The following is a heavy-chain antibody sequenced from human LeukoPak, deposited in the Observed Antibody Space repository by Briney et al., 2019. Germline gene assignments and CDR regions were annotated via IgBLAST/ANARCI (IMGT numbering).Heavy chain of an antibody. CDR2: ITGSGDGT. Sequence: GGSLRLSCAASGFTLSSYGMSWVRQAPGKGLEWVSSITGSGDGTSAADSVTGRFSISRDNSKSTLYLQMNSLRVEDTAVYYCAKAGLVRGGALDSWGQGTLVTVSS. CDR3: AKAGLVRGGALDS. V-gene: IGHV3-23*01. D-gene: IGHD4/OR15-4a*01. CDR1: GFTLSSYG. J-gene: IGHJ4*02.